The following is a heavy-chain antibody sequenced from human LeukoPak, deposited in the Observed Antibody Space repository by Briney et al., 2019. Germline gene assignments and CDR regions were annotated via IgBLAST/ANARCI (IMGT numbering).Heavy chain of an antibody. Sequence: SETLSLTCTVSGGSISSYYWSWIRQPPGKGLEWIGYVYYSGSTNYNPSLKSRVTTSVDTSKNQFSLRLTSVTAADTAVYYCARHRDFMDWFDPWGQGALVTVSS. V-gene: IGHV4-59*08. CDR3: ARHRDFMDWFDP. CDR2: VYYSGST. CDR1: GGSISSYY. J-gene: IGHJ5*02.